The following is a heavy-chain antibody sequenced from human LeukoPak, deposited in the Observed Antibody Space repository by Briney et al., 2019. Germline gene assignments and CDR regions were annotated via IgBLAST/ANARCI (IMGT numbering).Heavy chain of an antibody. CDR2: ISGEGVTI. J-gene: IGHJ4*02. Sequence: GGSLRLSCATSGFRFSNYAMSWVRQAPGKGLEWVSAISGEGVTIYYADSVKGRFTISRDNSKNTLYLQMNSLTAEDTAVYYCGPREDSTTNAYDYWGQGTLVTVSS. V-gene: IGHV3-23*01. CDR1: GFRFSNYA. D-gene: IGHD2/OR15-2a*01. CDR3: GPREDSTTNAYDY.